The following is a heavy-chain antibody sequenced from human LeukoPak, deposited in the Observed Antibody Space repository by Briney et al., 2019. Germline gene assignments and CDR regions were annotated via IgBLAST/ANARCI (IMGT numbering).Heavy chain of an antibody. CDR3: ATWYYYDNSDYYLADY. CDR1: GYTFISYD. D-gene: IGHD3-22*01. CDR2: MNPNSGNT. Sequence: ASVKVSCKASGYTFISYDINWVRHATGQGLEWMGWMNPNSGNTGYEQKFQGRVTMTRNTSISTAYMELSSLRSEDTAVYYCATWYYYDNSDYYLADYWGQGTLVTVSS. V-gene: IGHV1-8*01. J-gene: IGHJ4*02.